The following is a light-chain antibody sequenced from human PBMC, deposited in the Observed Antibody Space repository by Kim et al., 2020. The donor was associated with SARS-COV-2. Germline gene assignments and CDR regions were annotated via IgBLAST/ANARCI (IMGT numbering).Light chain of an antibody. V-gene: IGKV3-20*01. CDR1: QSVNSNY. CDR3: QPYSSTPWT. J-gene: IGKJ1*01. CDR2: AAS. Sequence: EVVLTQSPGTLSLSPGERDTLSCRASQSVNSNYLAWYQQRPGQAPRLLIYAASSRATGIPDRFSGSGSGTDFTLTISRLEPEDFAVYYCQPYSSTPWTFGQGTKVDIK.